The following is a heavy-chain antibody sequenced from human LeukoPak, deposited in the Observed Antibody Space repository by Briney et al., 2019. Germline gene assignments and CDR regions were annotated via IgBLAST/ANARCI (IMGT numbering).Heavy chain of an antibody. CDR2: ISGSGGST. CDR1: GFTVSSNY. CDR3: AKILPMGMVRGVLDY. J-gene: IGHJ4*02. V-gene: IGHV3-23*01. D-gene: IGHD3-10*01. Sequence: GGSLRLSCAASGFTVSSNYMSWVRQAPGKGLEWVSAISGSGGSTYYADSVKGRFTISRDNSKNTLYLQMNSLRAEDTAVYYCAKILPMGMVRGVLDYWGQGTLVTVSS.